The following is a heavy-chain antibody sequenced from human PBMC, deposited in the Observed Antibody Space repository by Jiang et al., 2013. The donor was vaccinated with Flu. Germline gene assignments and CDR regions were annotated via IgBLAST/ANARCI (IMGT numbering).Heavy chain of an antibody. J-gene: IGHJ3*02. Sequence: EVKKPGESLRISCKGSGYSFTSYWISWVRQMPGKGLEWMGRIDPSDSYTNYSPSFQGHVTISADKSISTAYLQWSSLKASDTAMYYCARFPYYYDSSGYYRARGDFDIWGQGTMVTVSS. CDR3: ARFPYYYDSSGYYRARGDFDI. D-gene: IGHD3-22*01. CDR2: IDPSDSYT. V-gene: IGHV5-10-1*01. CDR1: GYSFTSYW.